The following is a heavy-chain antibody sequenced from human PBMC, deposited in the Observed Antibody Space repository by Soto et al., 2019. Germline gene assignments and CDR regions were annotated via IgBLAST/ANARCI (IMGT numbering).Heavy chain of an antibody. V-gene: IGHV4-59*08. CDR1: GDSISSYN. D-gene: IGHD3-10*01. J-gene: IGHJ6*02. CDR3: VRQGCGVLHGLVDV. CDR2: FRSGGGT. Sequence: QVQLQESGPGLVKPSETLSLTCTVSGDSISSYNLAWIRQPPGKGLEWIGYFRSGGGTSYNPSLKARVAISGDTSMRQFSLRLSSVPATDTAVYYCVRQGCGVLHGLVDVWGQGTPVTVSS.